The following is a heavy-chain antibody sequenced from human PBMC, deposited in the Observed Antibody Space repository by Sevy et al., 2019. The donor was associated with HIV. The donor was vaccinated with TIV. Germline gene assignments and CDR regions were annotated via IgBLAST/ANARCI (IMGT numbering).Heavy chain of an antibody. Sequence: GGSLRLSCAASGFTFSSYWMSWVRQAPGKGLEWVANIKQDGSEKYYVDSVKGRFTISRDNAKNSLYLQMNSLRAEDMAVYYCAISTSSSSLFDYWGQGTLVTVSS. D-gene: IGHD6-13*01. CDR2: IKQDGSEK. V-gene: IGHV3-7*03. CDR3: AISTSSSSLFDY. J-gene: IGHJ4*02. CDR1: GFTFSSYW.